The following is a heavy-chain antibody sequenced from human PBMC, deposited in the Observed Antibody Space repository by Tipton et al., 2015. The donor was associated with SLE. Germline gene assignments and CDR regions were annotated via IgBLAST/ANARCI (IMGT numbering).Heavy chain of an antibody. CDR1: GDSISGSSVY. Sequence: TLSLTCTVSGDSISGSSVYWAWIRQPPGKGLEWIGSIYYGGHSYLNPSLLSRVTMSVDTSKNQFSLKLTSVTAADAAVYYCARGSYCGGDCFPGGYYYYMDVWGKGTTVPVSS. CDR2: IYYGGHS. CDR3: ARGSYCGGDCFPGGYYYYMDV. J-gene: IGHJ6*03. V-gene: IGHV4-39*07. D-gene: IGHD2-21*01.